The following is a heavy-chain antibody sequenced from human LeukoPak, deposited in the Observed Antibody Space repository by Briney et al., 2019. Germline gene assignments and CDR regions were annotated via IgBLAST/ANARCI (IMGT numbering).Heavy chain of an antibody. CDR2: INPNSGGT. CDR1: GYTFTGYY. J-gene: IGHJ4*02. Sequence: ASVKVSCKASGYTFTGYYMHWVRQAPGQGLEWMGWINPNSGGTNYAQKFQGRVTMTRDTSISTAYMELSRLRSDDTAVYYRASRGYSYGYYFDYWGQGTLVTVSS. D-gene: IGHD5-18*01. CDR3: ASRGYSYGYYFDY. V-gene: IGHV1-2*02.